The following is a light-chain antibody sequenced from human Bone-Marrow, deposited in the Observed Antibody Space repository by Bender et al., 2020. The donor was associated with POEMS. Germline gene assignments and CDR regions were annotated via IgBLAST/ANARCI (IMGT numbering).Light chain of an antibody. CDR1: RSQIGTYNL. J-gene: IGLJ2*01. CDR3: ASYTSSSTLV. CDR2: EDT. V-gene: IGLV2-14*02. Sequence: QSSLTQPASASGSPGQSITISCTGARSQIGTYNLVSWYQHHPGTAPKLIIFEDTKRPSGISNRFSGSKSGNTASLTISGLQPEDESTYYCASYTSSSTLVFGGGTTVTVL.